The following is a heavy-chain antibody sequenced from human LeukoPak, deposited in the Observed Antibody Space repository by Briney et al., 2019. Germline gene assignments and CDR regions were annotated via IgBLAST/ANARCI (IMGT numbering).Heavy chain of an antibody. V-gene: IGHV4-31*03. Sequence: PSETQSLTCTVSGVSISSGGYYWSWIRQHPGKGLEWIGYIYYSGSTYYNPSLKSRVTISVDTSKNQFSLKLSSVTAADTAVYYCARVEYLDYYDSSGYKGAFDIWGQGTMVTVSS. CDR1: GVSISSGGYY. CDR3: ARVEYLDYYDSSGYKGAFDI. D-gene: IGHD3-22*01. J-gene: IGHJ3*02. CDR2: IYYSGST.